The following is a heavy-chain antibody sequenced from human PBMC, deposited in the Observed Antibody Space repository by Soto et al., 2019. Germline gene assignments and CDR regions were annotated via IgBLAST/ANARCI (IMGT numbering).Heavy chain of an antibody. CDR3: ARYSGSDPYYFDY. CDR1: GGSISSYY. Sequence: QVQLQESGPGLVKPSETLSLTCTVSGGSISSYYWSWIRQPPGKGLEWIGYIYYSGSTNYNPSLKSRATXSXDPXTNQFSLKLSSVTAADTAVYYCARYSGSDPYYFDYWGQGTLVTVSS. V-gene: IGHV4-59*08. D-gene: IGHD5-12*01. J-gene: IGHJ4*02. CDR2: IYYSGST.